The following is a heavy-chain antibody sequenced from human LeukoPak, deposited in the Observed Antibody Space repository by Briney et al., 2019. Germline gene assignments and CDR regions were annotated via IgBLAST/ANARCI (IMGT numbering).Heavy chain of an antibody. CDR1: GYTFTSYG. CDR3: ARDQNLVVVAANDLHNFDY. J-gene: IGHJ4*02. Sequence: GASVKVSCRASGYTFTSYGISWVRQAPGQGLEWMGWISAYNGNTNYAQKLQGRVTMTTDTSTSTAYMELRSLRSDDTAVYYCARDQNLVVVAANDLHNFDYWGQGTLVTVSS. D-gene: IGHD2-15*01. CDR2: ISAYNGNT. V-gene: IGHV1-18*01.